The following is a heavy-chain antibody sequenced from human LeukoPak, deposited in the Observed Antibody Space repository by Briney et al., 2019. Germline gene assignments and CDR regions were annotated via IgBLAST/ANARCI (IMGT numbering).Heavy chain of an antibody. CDR3: AREAYSYYTNGVCPHGMDV. Sequence: GGSLRLSCAASGFTFNDYGLSWVRQAPGKGLEWVFDINWNGGSTGYADSVKGRFTISRDNAKNSLYLQMNSLRAEDTALYYCAREAYSYYTNGVCPHGMDVWGQGTTVTVSS. J-gene: IGHJ6*02. V-gene: IGHV3-20*04. CDR2: INWNGGST. CDR1: GFTFNDYG. D-gene: IGHD2-8*01.